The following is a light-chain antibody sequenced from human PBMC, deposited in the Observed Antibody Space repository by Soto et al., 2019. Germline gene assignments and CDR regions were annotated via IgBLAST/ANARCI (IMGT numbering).Light chain of an antibody. CDR3: SSYTSSSTVV. Sequence: QSALTQPPSVSGSPGQPVTISCTGTSSDVGSYNRVSWYQQPPGTAPKLMIYDVSNRPSGVPDRFSGSKSGNTASLTISGLQAEDEADYYCSSYTSSSTVVFGGGTTLTVL. V-gene: IGLV2-18*02. CDR1: SSDVGSYNR. J-gene: IGLJ2*01. CDR2: DVS.